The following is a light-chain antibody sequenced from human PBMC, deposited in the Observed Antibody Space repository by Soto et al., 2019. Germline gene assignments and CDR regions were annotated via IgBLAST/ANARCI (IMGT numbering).Light chain of an antibody. J-gene: IGLJ1*01. CDR2: TNN. Sequence: QSVLTQPPSASGTPGQRVTISCSGSSSNIGSNTVNWYQQLPGTAPTLLIFTNNQRPSGVPDRSSGSKSGTSGSLAISALQPEDEADYYCATWDDSLNVYVFGTGTKGTVL. CDR1: SSNIGSNT. V-gene: IGLV1-44*01. CDR3: ATWDDSLNVYV.